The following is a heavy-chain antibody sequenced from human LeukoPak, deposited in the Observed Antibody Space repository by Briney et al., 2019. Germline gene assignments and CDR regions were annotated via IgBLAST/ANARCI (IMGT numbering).Heavy chain of an antibody. CDR1: GFSFRTYW. CDR2: IDSDGSIT. Sequence: TGGSLRLSCAASGFSFRTYWMHGVRQAPGKGLVWVSHIDSDGSITDYADSVKGRFTISRDNAKNTLYLQMNSLKADDAAVYYCARAATGFDYWGQGTLVTVSS. V-gene: IGHV3-74*01. CDR3: ARAATGFDY. J-gene: IGHJ4*02. D-gene: IGHD6-25*01.